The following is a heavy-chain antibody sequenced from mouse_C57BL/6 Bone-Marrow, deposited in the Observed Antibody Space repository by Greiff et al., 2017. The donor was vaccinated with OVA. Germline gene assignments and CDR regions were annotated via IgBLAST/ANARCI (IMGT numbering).Heavy chain of an antibody. CDR3: ARSLLSYYFDY. V-gene: IGHV1-64*01. Sequence: QVQLQQSGAELVKPGASVKLSCKASGYTFTSYWMHWVKQRPGQGLEWIGMIHPNSGSTNYNEKFKSKATLTVDKSSSTAYMQLSSLTSEDSAVYYCARSLLSYYFDYWGQGTTLTVSS. CDR2: IHPNSGST. CDR1: GYTFTSYW. D-gene: IGHD2-10*01. J-gene: IGHJ2*01.